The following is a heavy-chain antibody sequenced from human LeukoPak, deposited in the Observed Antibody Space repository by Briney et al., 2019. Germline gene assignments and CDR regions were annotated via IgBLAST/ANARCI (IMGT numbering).Heavy chain of an antibody. Sequence: GGSLRLSRAASGFSFSYYAMHWVRQAPGKGLEWVAVISNNGTNKYYADSVKGRFTISRDNSKNTLYLQMNSLRAEDTAVYYCARSTGDCSGGTCYSDFDCWGQGTLVTVSS. CDR3: ARSTGDCSGGTCYSDFDC. CDR1: GFSFSYYA. CDR2: ISNNGTNK. V-gene: IGHV3-30*01. J-gene: IGHJ4*02. D-gene: IGHD2-15*01.